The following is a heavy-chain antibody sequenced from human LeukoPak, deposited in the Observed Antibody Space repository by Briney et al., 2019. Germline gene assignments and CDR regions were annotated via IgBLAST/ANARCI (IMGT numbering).Heavy chain of an antibody. CDR2: IYSGGST. CDR1: GFTVSSNY. CDR3: ARSENYYDSAFDI. J-gene: IGHJ3*02. Sequence: GGSLRLSCAASGFTVSSNYMSWVRQAPGKGLEWVSVIYSGGSTYHADSVKGRFTISRDNSKNTLYLQMNSLRAEDTAVYYCARSENYYDSAFDIWGQGAMVTVSS. V-gene: IGHV3-66*01. D-gene: IGHD3-22*01.